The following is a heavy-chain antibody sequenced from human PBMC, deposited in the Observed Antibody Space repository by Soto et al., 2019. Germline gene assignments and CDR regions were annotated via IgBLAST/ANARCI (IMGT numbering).Heavy chain of an antibody. CDR1: GGTFSSYT. J-gene: IGHJ5*02. CDR2: IIPILGIA. CDR3: ARDSLGDFWSGRLGWFDP. Sequence: ASVKVSCKASGGTFSSYTISWVRQAPGQGLEWMGRIIPILGIANYAQKFQGRVTITADKSTSTAYMELSSLRSEDTAVYYCARDSLGDFWSGRLGWFDPWGQGTLVTVSS. V-gene: IGHV1-69*04. D-gene: IGHD3-3*01.